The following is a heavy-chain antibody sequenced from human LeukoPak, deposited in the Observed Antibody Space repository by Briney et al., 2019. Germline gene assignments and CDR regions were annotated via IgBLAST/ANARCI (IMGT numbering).Heavy chain of an antibody. D-gene: IGHD1-26*01. CDR3: ARFEDHEWELPYYFDY. J-gene: IGHJ4*02. Sequence: ASVKVSCKASGYTFTSYGISWVRQAPGQGLEWMGWFSAYNGNTNYAQKLQGRVTMTTDTSTSTAYMELRSLRSDDTAVYYCARFEDHEWELPYYFDYWGQGTLVTVSS. CDR1: GYTFTSYG. CDR2: FSAYNGNT. V-gene: IGHV1-18*04.